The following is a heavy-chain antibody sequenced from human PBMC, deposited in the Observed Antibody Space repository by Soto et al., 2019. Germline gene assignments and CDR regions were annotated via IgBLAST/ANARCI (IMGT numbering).Heavy chain of an antibody. V-gene: IGHV3-7*01. D-gene: IGHD6-6*01. J-gene: IGHJ4*02. Sequence: GGSLRLSCAASGFTFSSYWMSWVRQAPGKGLEWVANIKQDGSEKYYVDSVKGRFTISRDNAKNSLYLQMNSLRAEDTAVYYCAREMGRLYSSSSPDYWGQGTLVTVSS. CDR3: AREMGRLYSSSSPDY. CDR2: IKQDGSEK. CDR1: GFTFSSYW.